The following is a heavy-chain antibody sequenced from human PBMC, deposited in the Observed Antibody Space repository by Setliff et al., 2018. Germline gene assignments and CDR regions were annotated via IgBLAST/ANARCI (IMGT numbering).Heavy chain of an antibody. J-gene: IGHJ4*02. CDR1: GYSFTSHY. CDR2: ISAYSGNT. Sequence: ASVKVSCKTSGYSFTSHYMHWVRQAPRQGLEWMGWISAYSGNTKYAQKLQGRVTMTTDTSTTTAYLELRSLTSDDTAVYYCSRLVRYCTTTSCQGASGAEFWGQGTLVTVSS. V-gene: IGHV1-18*04. D-gene: IGHD2-2*01. CDR3: SRLVRYCTTTSCQGASGAEF.